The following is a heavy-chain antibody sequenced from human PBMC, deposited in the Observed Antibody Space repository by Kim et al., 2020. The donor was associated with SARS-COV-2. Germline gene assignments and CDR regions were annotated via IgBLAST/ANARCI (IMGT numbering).Heavy chain of an antibody. V-gene: IGHV4-59*13. CDR2: IYYSGST. J-gene: IGHJ3*02. D-gene: IGHD2-21*02. CDR3: AREALPANVVVTAIPNDAFDI. CDR1: GGSISSYY. Sequence: SETLSLTCTVSGGSISSYYWSWIRQPPGKGLEWIGYIYYSGSTNYNPSLKSRVTISVDTSKNQFSLKLSSVTAADTAVYYCAREALPANVVVTAIPNDAFDIWGQGTMVTVSS.